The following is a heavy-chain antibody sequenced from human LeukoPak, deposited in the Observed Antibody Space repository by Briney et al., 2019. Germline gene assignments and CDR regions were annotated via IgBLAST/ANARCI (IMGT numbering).Heavy chain of an antibody. CDR1: GGTFSSYA. CDR3: ARDGRAYYYDSSGYYQRAFDI. Sequence: GASGKVSCKASGGTFSSYAISWVRQAPGQGLEWMGGIIPIFGTANYAQKFQGRVTITADESTSTAYMELSSLRSEDTAVYYCARDGRAYYYDSSGYYQRAFDIWGQGTMVTVSS. D-gene: IGHD3-22*01. J-gene: IGHJ3*02. V-gene: IGHV1-69*13. CDR2: IIPIFGTA.